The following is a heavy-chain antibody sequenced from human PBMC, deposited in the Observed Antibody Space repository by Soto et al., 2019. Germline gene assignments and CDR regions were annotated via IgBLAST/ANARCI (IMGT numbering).Heavy chain of an antibody. CDR1: GYTFTSHA. J-gene: IGHJ5*02. Sequence: ASVKVSCKASGYTFTSHAMHWVRQAPGQRLEWMGRINAGNGNTKYSQKFQGRVTITRDTSASTAYMELSSLRSEDTAVYYCARDIVVVPAANKPPLDPWGQGTLVTVSS. CDR2: INAGNGNT. CDR3: ARDIVVVPAANKPPLDP. D-gene: IGHD2-2*01. V-gene: IGHV1-3*01.